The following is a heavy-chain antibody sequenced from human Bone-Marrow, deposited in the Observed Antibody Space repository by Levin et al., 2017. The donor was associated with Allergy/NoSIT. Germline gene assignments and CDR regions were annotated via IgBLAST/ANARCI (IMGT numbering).Heavy chain of an antibody. CDR2: VNPNSRNT. V-gene: IGHV1-8*01. CDR1: GYTFTNYD. Sequence: ASVKVSCKASGYTFTNYDINWVRQAPGQGLEWMGWVNPNSRNTAYAQKFQARVTLTRDTSTSTAYMELRSLDSDDTAVYYCARGRLEYSSTSDHYFGMDVWGQGTTVTVSS. D-gene: IGHD5-18*01. J-gene: IGHJ6*02. CDR3: ARGRLEYSSTSDHYFGMDV.